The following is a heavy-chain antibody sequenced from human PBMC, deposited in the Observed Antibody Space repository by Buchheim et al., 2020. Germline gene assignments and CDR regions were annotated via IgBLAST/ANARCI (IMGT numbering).Heavy chain of an antibody. CDR1: GFTFSSYE. D-gene: IGHD3-10*01. CDR2: ISSSGSTI. J-gene: IGHJ4*02. V-gene: IGHV3-48*03. CDR3: AREMVQGVIRYYFDY. Sequence: EVFLVESGGHLVQPGGSLRLSCAASGFTFSSYEMNWVRQAPGKGLEWVSYISSSGSTIYYADSVKGRFTISRDNAKNSLYLQMNSLRAEDTAVYYCAREMVQGVIRYYFDYWGQGTL.